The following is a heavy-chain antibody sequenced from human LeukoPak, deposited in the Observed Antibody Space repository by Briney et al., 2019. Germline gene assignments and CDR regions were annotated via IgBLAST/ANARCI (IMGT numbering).Heavy chain of an antibody. CDR2: ISSSSSTI. Sequence: PGGSLRLSCAASGFTFSSYSMNWVRQAPGKGLEWVSYISSSSSTIYYADSVKGRLTISRDNAKNSLYLQMNSLRDEDTAVYYCARNPGACSGGSCYYPFDYWGQGTLVTVSS. D-gene: IGHD2-15*01. CDR3: ARNPGACSGGSCYYPFDY. V-gene: IGHV3-48*02. J-gene: IGHJ4*02. CDR1: GFTFSSYS.